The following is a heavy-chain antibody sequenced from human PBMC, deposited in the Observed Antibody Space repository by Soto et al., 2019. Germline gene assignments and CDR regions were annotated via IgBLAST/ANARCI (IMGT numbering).Heavy chain of an antibody. CDR1: GYSFTTYW. V-gene: IGHV5-51*01. D-gene: IGHD3-10*01. CDR2: IYPGDSDT. J-gene: IGHJ4*01. CDR3: ARHSTSAPKDY. Sequence: PGESLKISCQGSGYSFTTYWIAWVRQMPGKGLEWAGVIYPGDSDTRYSPSFEGHVTIAVDKSVSTAFLQWNSLEASDNAMYYCARHSTSAPKDYWGQGTLVTVSS.